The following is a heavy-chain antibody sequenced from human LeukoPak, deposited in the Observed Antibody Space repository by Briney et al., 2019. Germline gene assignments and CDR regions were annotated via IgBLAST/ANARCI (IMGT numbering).Heavy chain of an antibody. Sequence: GGSLRLSCAASGFTFSSYSMNWVRQAPGKGLEWVSSISSSSSYIYYADSVKGRFTISRDNAKNSLYLQMNSLRAEDTAVYYCARGQDYYGSSGYYMIVYWGQGTLVTVSS. D-gene: IGHD3-22*01. CDR3: ARGQDYYGSSGYYMIVY. J-gene: IGHJ4*02. CDR1: GFTFSSYS. V-gene: IGHV3-21*01. CDR2: ISSSSSYI.